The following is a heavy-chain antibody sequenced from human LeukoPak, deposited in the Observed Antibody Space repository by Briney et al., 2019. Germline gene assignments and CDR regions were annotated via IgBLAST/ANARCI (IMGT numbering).Heavy chain of an antibody. V-gene: IGHV3-30*18. J-gene: IGHJ3*02. Sequence: GGSPRLSCAASGFTFSSYGMHWVRQAPGKGLEWVAVISYDGSNKYYADSVKGRFTISRDNSKNTLYLQMNSLRAEDTAVYYCAKELGLGGMEWLLYIGDAFDIWGQGTMVTVSS. CDR1: GFTFSSYG. CDR3: AKELGLGGMEWLLYIGDAFDI. CDR2: ISYDGSNK. D-gene: IGHD3-3*01.